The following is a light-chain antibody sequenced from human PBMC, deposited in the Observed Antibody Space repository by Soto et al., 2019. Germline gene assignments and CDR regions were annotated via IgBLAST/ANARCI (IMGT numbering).Light chain of an antibody. V-gene: IGKV3-20*01. J-gene: IGKJ1*01. CDR3: QQYGSSPWT. CDR1: QTFGSSY. CDR2: GTS. Sequence: EIVLTQSPGTLSLSPGERATLSCRASQTFGSSYLAWYQLTPGQAPRLLIYGTSSRATGIPDRFSGSGSGTDFTLTISRLEPEDFAVYYCQQYGSSPWTFGPGTKVEIK.